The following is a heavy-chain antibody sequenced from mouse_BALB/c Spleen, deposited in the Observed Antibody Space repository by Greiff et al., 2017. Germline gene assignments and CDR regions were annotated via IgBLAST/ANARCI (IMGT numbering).Heavy chain of an antibody. CDR1: GYSITSDYA. V-gene: IGHV3-2*02. J-gene: IGHJ1*01. CDR3: ARPHYGNWYFDV. Sequence: VQLKESGPGLVKPSQSLSLTCTVTGYSITSDYAWNWIRQFPGNKLEWMGYISYSGSTSYNPSLKSRISITRDTSKNQFFLQLNSVTTEDTATYYCARPHYGNWYFDVWGAGTTVTVSS. D-gene: IGHD2-1*01. CDR2: ISYSGST.